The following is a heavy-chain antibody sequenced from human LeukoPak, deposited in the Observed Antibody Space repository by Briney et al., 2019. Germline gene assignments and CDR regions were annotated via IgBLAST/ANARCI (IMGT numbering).Heavy chain of an antibody. Sequence: ASVKVSCKASGYTFTSYDINWVRQATGQGLEWMGWMNPNSGNTGYAQKFQGRVTITRNTSISTAYMELSSLRSDDTAVYYCARSKQVTMIVVVIGWFDPWGQGTLVTVSS. D-gene: IGHD3-22*01. CDR1: GYTFTSYD. J-gene: IGHJ5*02. CDR3: ARSKQVTMIVVVIGWFDP. V-gene: IGHV1-8*01. CDR2: MNPNSGNT.